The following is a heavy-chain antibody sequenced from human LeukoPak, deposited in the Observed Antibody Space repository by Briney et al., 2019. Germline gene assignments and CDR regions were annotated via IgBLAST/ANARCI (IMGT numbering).Heavy chain of an antibody. CDR2: LYHSGST. D-gene: IGHD6-13*01. Sequence: PSETLSLTCAVSGYSISSSYYWGWIRQPPGKGLEWIGNLYHSGSTNYNPSLKRRVTILLDMARQQFSLRLSSVTAADTAVYYCARTSPQIGAGIHWFDPWGQGTLVTVSS. CDR1: GYSISSSYY. CDR3: ARTSPQIGAGIHWFDP. J-gene: IGHJ5*02. V-gene: IGHV4-38-2*01.